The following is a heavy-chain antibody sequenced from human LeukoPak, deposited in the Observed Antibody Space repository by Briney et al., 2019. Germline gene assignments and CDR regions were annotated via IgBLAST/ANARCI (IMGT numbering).Heavy chain of an antibody. V-gene: IGHV3-7*01. CDR3: AREGYSSTLVDY. Sequence: PGGSLRLSCAASGFTFSSYGMHWVRQAPGKGLEWVSNIKQDGSEKYYVDSVKGRFTISRDNAKNSLYLQMNSLRAEDTAVYYCAREGYSSTLVDYWGQGTLVTVSS. CDR2: IKQDGSEK. J-gene: IGHJ4*02. CDR1: GFTFSSYG. D-gene: IGHD6-13*01.